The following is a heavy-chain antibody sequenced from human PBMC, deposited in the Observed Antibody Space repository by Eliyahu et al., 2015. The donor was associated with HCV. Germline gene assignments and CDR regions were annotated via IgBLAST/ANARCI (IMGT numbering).Heavy chain of an antibody. CDR2: IDSDDDK. J-gene: IGHJ6*02. D-gene: IGHD3-22*01. CDR1: GFSLTTXGXC. V-gene: IGHV2-70*01. CDR3: ARTPPYFFDNSGYFGGMDV. Sequence: QVSLRESGPALVKSTQTLTLTCTFSGFSLTTXGXCVSWIRQSPGKALEWLALIDSDDDKYYSTSLKTRLTISKDTSKKQVALTMTNIDPGDTGTYYCARTPPYFFDNSGYFGGMDVWGQGTTVTVSS.